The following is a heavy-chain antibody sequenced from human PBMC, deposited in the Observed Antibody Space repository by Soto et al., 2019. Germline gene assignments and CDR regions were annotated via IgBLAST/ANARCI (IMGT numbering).Heavy chain of an antibody. CDR3: ARNSQIVVVPAAIWAAFDI. Sequence: ASVKVSCKASGYTFTSYAMHWVRQAPGQRLEWMGWINAGNGNTKYSQKFQGRVTITRDTSASTAYMELSSLRSEDTAVYYCARNSQIVVVPAAIWAAFDIWGQGTMVTVSS. D-gene: IGHD2-2*01. CDR2: INAGNGNT. J-gene: IGHJ3*02. CDR1: GYTFTSYA. V-gene: IGHV1-3*01.